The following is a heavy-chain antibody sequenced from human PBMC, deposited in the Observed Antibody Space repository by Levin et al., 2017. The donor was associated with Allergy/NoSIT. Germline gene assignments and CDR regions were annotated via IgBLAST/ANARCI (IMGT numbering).Heavy chain of an antibody. CDR2: IKEDGREV. D-gene: IGHD6-19*01. Sequence: LTCAASGFTFSSSWMTWVRQAPGKGLEWVANIKEDGREVYYVDSLKGRFTISRDNAKNSLYLQINSLMAEDTAVYYCARSLYRSAWHKRHDAFYIWGQGTMVTVSS. CDR1: GFTFSSSW. J-gene: IGHJ3*02. V-gene: IGHV3-7*01. CDR3: ARSLYRSAWHKRHDAFYI.